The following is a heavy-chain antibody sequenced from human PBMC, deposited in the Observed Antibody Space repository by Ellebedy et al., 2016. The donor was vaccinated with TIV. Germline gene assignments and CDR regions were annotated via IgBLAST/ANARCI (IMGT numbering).Heavy chain of an antibody. CDR2: INGDGTYT. CDR3: ARDTGVGDN. J-gene: IGHJ4*02. D-gene: IGHD1-14*01. V-gene: IGHV3-74*01. Sequence: GESLKISCAASGFTFSNYWMHWVRQVPGKGLVWVSRINGDGTYTNYADSVKGRFTISRDNAKNTVSLQMNSLRAEDTAVYYCARDTGVGDNWGQGTLVTVSS. CDR1: GFTFSNYW.